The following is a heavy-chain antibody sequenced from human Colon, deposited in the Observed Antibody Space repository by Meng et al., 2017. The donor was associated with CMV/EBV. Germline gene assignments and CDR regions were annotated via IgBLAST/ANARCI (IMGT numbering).Heavy chain of an antibody. J-gene: IGHJ4*02. CDR2: IKQDGSEK. D-gene: IGHD3-3*01. CDR3: ARVLRVVPDY. V-gene: IGHV3-7*01. Sequence: GESLKISCAASGFTFSSYAMSWVRQAPGKGLEWVANIKQDGSEKYYVDSVKGRFTISRDNAKNSLYLQMNSLRAEDTAVYYCARVLRVVPDYWGQGTLVTVSS. CDR1: GFTFSSYA.